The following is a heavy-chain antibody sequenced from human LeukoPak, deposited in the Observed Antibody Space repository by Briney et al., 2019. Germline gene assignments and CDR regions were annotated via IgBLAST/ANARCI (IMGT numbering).Heavy chain of an antibody. D-gene: IGHD1-7*01. J-gene: IGHJ4*02. Sequence: SETLSLTCAVYGGSFSGYYWSWIRQPPGKGLEWIGEINHSGSTNYNPSLKSRVTISADTSKNQFSLKLSSVTAADTAVYYCARGSITGTTYYWGQGTLVTVSS. V-gene: IGHV4-34*01. CDR3: ARGSITGTTYY. CDR2: INHSGST. CDR1: GGSFSGYY.